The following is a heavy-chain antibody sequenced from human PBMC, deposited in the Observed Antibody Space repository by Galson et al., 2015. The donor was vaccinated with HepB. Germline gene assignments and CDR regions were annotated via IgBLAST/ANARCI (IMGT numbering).Heavy chain of an antibody. V-gene: IGHV4-39*01. D-gene: IGHD3-10*01. Sequence: SETLSLTCTVSGRPITSSNYYWGWIRQPPGRGLEWIGSINFSESTFYNPSLKSRVTISIDTSKNQFSLNLNSVTAADTAIYYCVRVAYYYGGSGSYDYWGQGAQVTVSS. CDR1: GRPITSSNYY. CDR2: INFSEST. CDR3: VRVAYYYGGSGSYDY. J-gene: IGHJ4*02.